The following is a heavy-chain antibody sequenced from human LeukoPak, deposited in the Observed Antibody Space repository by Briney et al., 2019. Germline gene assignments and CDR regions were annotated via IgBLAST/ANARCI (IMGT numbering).Heavy chain of an antibody. Sequence: PSETLSLTCTVSGGSIRSDNYYWGWIRQSPGKGLEWIANIYYNGRTYYNPSLKSRVAVSVDTSKIQFSLSLSSATAADTAVYYCARVFYDTSAAFDYWGQGTLVTVSS. CDR1: GGSIRSDNYY. D-gene: IGHD3-22*01. CDR2: IYYNGRT. J-gene: IGHJ4*02. V-gene: IGHV4-39*01. CDR3: ARVFYDTSAAFDY.